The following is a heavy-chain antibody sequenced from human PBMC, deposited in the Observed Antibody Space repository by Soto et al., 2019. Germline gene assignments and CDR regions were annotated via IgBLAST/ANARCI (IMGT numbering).Heavy chain of an antibody. J-gene: IGHJ4*02. D-gene: IGHD5-12*01. CDR1: GYTFTGYY. Sequence: ASVKVSCKASGYTFTGYYMHWVRQAPGQGLEWMGWINPNSGGTNYAQKFQGRVTMTRDTSISTAYMELSRLRSDDTAVYYCARERGDGYHQGAFEYWGQGTLVTVSS. CDR3: ARERGDGYHQGAFEY. V-gene: IGHV1-2*02. CDR2: INPNSGGT.